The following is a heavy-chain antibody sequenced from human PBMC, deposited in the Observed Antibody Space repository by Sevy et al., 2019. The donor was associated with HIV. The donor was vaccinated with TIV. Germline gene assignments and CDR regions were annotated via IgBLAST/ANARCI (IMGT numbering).Heavy chain of an antibody. CDR3: ARDLYSSSADYYYGMDV. V-gene: IGHV3-30*04. J-gene: IGHJ6*02. CDR1: GFTFSSYA. Sequence: GGSLRLSCAASGFTFSSYAMHWVRQAPGKGLEWVAVISYDGSNKYYADSVKGRFTISRDNSKNTRYLQMNSLRAEDTAVYYCARDLYSSSADYYYGMDVWGQGTTVTVSS. CDR2: ISYDGSNK. D-gene: IGHD6-6*01.